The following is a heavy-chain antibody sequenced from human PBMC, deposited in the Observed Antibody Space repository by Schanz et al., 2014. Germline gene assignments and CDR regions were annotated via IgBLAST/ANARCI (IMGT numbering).Heavy chain of an antibody. D-gene: IGHD2-2*01. CDR1: GDSINGGDYY. J-gene: IGHJ3*02. CDR2: NSYYEAS. Sequence: QVQLQESGPRLVEPSQTLSLTCTVSGDSINGGDYYWSWIRQTPGKGLEWIGDNSYYEASSYNPALRSRVALSLDTSKNQFSLSLLSVTAADTAVYYCARDVGWCSSSTSCYAFEIWGQGTMVTVSS. CDR3: ARDVGWCSSSTSCYAFEI. V-gene: IGHV4-31*03.